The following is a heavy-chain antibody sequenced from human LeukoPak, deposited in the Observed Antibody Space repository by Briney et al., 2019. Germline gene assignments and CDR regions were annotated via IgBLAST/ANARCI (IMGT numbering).Heavy chain of an antibody. CDR2: INIGNGNT. V-gene: IGHV1-3*04. CDR1: GYTFINHA. CDR3: ARRLGRSFDY. D-gene: IGHD2-21*01. Sequence: GASVKVSCKASGYTFINHAIHWVRQAPGQRLEWMGWINIGNGNTKYSQNFQGRLTNSRDTSATTAYMDLSSLRSEDTAVFYCARRLGRSFDYWGQGTLVTVSS. J-gene: IGHJ4*02.